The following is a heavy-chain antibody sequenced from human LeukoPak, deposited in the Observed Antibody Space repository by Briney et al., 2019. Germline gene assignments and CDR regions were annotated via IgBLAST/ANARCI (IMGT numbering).Heavy chain of an antibody. V-gene: IGHV4-59*01. CDR1: GGSFSGYY. Sequence: PSETLSLTCAVYGGSFSGYYWSWIRQPPGKGLEWIGYIYYSGSTNYNPSLKSRVTISVDTSKNQFSLKLSSVTAADTAVYYCARAGVEMATINFDYWGQGTLVTVSS. J-gene: IGHJ4*02. D-gene: IGHD5-24*01. CDR3: ARAGVEMATINFDY. CDR2: IYYSGST.